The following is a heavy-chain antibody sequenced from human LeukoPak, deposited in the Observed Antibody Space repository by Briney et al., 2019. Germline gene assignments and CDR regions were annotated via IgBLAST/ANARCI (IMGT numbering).Heavy chain of an antibody. V-gene: IGHV1-8*01. Sequence: ASVKVSCKASGYTFTSYDINWVRQATGQGLEWMGWMNPNSGNTGYAQKFQGRVTMTRNTSISTAYMELSSLRSEDTAVYYCARDSNRYCSSTSCYTYYYYYMDVWGKGTTVTVSS. D-gene: IGHD2-2*02. CDR3: ARDSNRYCSSTSCYTYYYYYMDV. CDR1: GYTFTSYD. CDR2: MNPNSGNT. J-gene: IGHJ6*03.